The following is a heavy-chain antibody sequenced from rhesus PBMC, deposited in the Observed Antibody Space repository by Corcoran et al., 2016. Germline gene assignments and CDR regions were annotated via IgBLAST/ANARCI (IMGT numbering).Heavy chain of an antibody. D-gene: IGHD3-16*01. V-gene: IGHV3-103*01. CDR2: ISSGGST. CDR1: GFTFTNYP. Sequence: EVQLVESGGGLAQPGGSLRLSCAASGFTFTNYPMHWVRQAPGKGLEWVSAISSGGSTYYADSVKGRFTISRDNSKNTLSLQMNSLRAEDTAVYYCTKDLESSYYGDYWGQGVLVTVSS. J-gene: IGHJ4*01. CDR3: TKDLESSYYGDY.